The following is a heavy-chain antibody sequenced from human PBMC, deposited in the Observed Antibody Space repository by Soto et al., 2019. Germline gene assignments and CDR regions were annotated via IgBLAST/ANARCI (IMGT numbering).Heavy chain of an antibody. CDR3: IRLKEWESGAVPFGWDV. Sequence: GGSLRLSCAASGFTLSGSGIHWVRQASGKGLEWVGRIRSKVNSDAIAYAASVKGRFTISRDDSKNTAHLQMNSLKTEDTAVYYCIRLKEWESGAVPFGWDVWGKGTTFPVSS. CDR1: GFTLSGSG. V-gene: IGHV3-73*01. J-gene: IGHJ6*03. D-gene: IGHD3-16*01. CDR2: IRSKVNSDAI.